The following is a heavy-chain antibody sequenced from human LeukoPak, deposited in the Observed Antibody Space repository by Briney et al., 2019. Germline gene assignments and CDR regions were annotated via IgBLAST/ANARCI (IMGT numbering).Heavy chain of an antibody. CDR1: GFTFSNYD. Sequence: PGGALRRSCAASGFTFSNYDMHWVRQPPGKGPEWVAVIWYDGSAKYYVDSVKGRFTISRDNSKNTLYLQMNRLRAEDTAVYYCARVRGYYFDYWGQGTLVTVSS. CDR2: IWYDGSAK. J-gene: IGHJ4*02. V-gene: IGHV3-33*01. CDR3: ARVRGYYFDY.